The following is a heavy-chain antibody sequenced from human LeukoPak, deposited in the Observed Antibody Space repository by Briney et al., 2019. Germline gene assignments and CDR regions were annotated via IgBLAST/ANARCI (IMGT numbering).Heavy chain of an antibody. J-gene: IGHJ4*02. D-gene: IGHD3-9*01. CDR3: ARRQDDSPLGY. CDR1: GFSVSINY. CDR2: FYSSGST. V-gene: IGHV3-53*01. Sequence: GGSLRLSCAASGFSVSINYMRWVRQATGKGLEWVSVFYSSGSTDYADSVKGRFTISRDTSENTVYLQMNSLRADDTAVYYCARRQDDSPLGYWGQGTLVTVSS.